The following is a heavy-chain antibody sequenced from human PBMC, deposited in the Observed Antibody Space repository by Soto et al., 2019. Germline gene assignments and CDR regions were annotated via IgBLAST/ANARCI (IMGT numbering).Heavy chain of an antibody. J-gene: IGHJ6*02. CDR1: GYTFTAYH. D-gene: IGHD3-10*02. CDR3: ARNMDYYYGRGSGNGHGV. CDR2: INPKFGDT. V-gene: IGHV1-2*02. Sequence: QVQLVQSGAEVKEPGDSVRVSCEASGYTFTAYHIHWVRQAPGQGLEWMGWINPKFGDTTYAQDFQGRVSMPREMSISTVYMELSRLTSDATAISYCARNMDYYYGRGSGNGHGVWGQGTTVTVFS.